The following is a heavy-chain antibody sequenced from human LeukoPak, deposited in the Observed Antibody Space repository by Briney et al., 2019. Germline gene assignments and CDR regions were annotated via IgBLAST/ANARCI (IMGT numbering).Heavy chain of an antibody. CDR1: GFTFSGSA. Sequence: GGSLRLSCAASGFTFSGSAIHWVRQSSGKGLEWVSYISSSGSTIYYADSVKGRFTISRDNAKNSLYLQMNSLRAEDTAVYYCARESYDFWSGYIDYWGQGTLVTVSS. CDR3: ARESYDFWSGYIDY. V-gene: IGHV3-48*03. D-gene: IGHD3-3*01. J-gene: IGHJ4*02. CDR2: ISSSGSTI.